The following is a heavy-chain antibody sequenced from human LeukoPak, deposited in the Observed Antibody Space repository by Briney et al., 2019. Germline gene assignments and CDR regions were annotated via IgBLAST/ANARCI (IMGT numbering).Heavy chain of an antibody. CDR3: ARCSSSGSDSDY. D-gene: IGHD1-26*01. V-gene: IGHV5-51*01. CDR1: GYSFTSYR. Sequence: GESLKISCKGSGYSFTSYRIGWVRQMPGKGLEWKGIIYPGDSDTKYSPSFQGQVTISADKSISTAYLQWSSLKASDTAIYYCARCSSSGSDSDYWGQGTLVTVSS. J-gene: IGHJ4*02. CDR2: IYPGDSDT.